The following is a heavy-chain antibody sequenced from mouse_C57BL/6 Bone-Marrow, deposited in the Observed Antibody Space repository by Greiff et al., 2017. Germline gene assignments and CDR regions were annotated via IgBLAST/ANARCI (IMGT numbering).Heavy chain of an antibody. J-gene: IGHJ4*01. D-gene: IGHD1-1*01. CDR1: GYSFTGYF. CDR2: INPYNGDT. V-gene: IGHV1-20*01. Sequence: VQLQQSGPELVKPGDSVKISRKASGYSFTGYFMNWVMQSHGKSLEWIGRINPYNGDTFYNQKFKGKATLTVDKSSSTAHMELRSLTSEDSAVYYCARWDYYGSSGAMDYWGQGTSVTVSS. CDR3: ARWDYYGSSGAMDY.